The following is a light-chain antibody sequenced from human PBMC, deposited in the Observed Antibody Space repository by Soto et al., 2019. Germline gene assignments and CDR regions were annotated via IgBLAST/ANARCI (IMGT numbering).Light chain of an antibody. V-gene: IGKV1-5*03. CDR3: QQYNRYSRT. J-gene: IGKJ1*01. Sequence: DIQLTQAPSTLSASVGDRLTLTCRASQSISSWLAWYQQKPGKAPKLLIYKASGSESGVPSRGSGSGSWTEFTLTISSLQPGDFETYYCQQYNRYSRTFGPGTKVDIK. CDR1: QSISSW. CDR2: KAS.